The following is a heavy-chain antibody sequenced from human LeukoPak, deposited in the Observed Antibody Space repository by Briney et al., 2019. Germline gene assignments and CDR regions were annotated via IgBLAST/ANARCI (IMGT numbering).Heavy chain of an antibody. V-gene: IGHV4-34*01. Sequence: PSETLSLTCAVYGGSFSGYYWTWIRRPPGKGLEWIGEINHSGNTNYNPSLKSRVTISVDTSKNQFSLKLTSVTDADTAVYYCAREDSATDVDFWGQGTLVAVSS. J-gene: IGHJ4*02. CDR1: GGSFSGYY. CDR2: INHSGNT. D-gene: IGHD2/OR15-2a*01. CDR3: AREDSATDVDF.